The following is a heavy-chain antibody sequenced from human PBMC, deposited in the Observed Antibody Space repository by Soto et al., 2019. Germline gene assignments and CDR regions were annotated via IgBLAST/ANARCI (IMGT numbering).Heavy chain of an antibody. CDR2: IWYDGSNK. J-gene: IGHJ6*02. V-gene: IGHV3-33*01. CDR1: GFTFSSYG. D-gene: IGHD2-2*01. CDR3: ARDKSQLRNYYYYYYGMDV. Sequence: GGSLRLSCAASGFTFSSYGMHWVRQAPGKGLEWVAVIWYDGSNKYYADSVKGRFTISRDNSKNTLYLQMNSLRAEDTAVYYCARDKSQLRNYYYYYYGMDVWGQGTTVTV.